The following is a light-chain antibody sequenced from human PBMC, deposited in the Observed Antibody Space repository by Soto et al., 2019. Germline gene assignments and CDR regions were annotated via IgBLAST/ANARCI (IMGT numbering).Light chain of an antibody. CDR1: QNINNW. CDR3: QQYSSDST. V-gene: IGKV1-5*03. J-gene: IGKJ1*01. CDR2: RAS. Sequence: DIQMTQSPSTLSASVGDRVTITCRASQNINNWLAWYQQKPGKAPKLLIYRASSLENGVPSRFSGRGSGTEFIFTITGLQPDDFATYYCQQYSSDSTFGQGTKVEVK.